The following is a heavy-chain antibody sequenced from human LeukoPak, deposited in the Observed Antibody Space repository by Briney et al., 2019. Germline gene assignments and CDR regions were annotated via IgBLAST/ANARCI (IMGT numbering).Heavy chain of an antibody. J-gene: IGHJ4*02. D-gene: IGHD3-22*01. V-gene: IGHV4-30-4*01. CDR1: GGSISSGDYY. CDR3: ARAPSWDYYDSSGYYLDY. CDR2: IYYGGST. Sequence: SETLSLTCTVSGGSISSGDYYWSWIRQPPGKGLEWIGYIYYGGSTYYNPSLKSRVTISVDTSKNQFSLKLSSVTAADTAVYYCARAPSWDYYDSSGYYLDYWGQGTLVTVSS.